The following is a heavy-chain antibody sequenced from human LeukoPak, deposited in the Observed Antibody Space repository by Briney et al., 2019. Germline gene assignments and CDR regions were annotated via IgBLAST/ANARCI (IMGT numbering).Heavy chain of an antibody. D-gene: IGHD3-10*01. Sequence: GESLKISCKGSGYSLNTFYIGWVRQTPETGLEWMGNIYPSDSETKYKPSFQGQVTISVDKAITTAYQHLSSLKASDTGMYYCARLIYYGSGRTYFFDSWGQGTLVTVSP. J-gene: IGHJ4*02. CDR1: GYSLNTFY. CDR2: IYPSDSET. V-gene: IGHV5-51*01. CDR3: ARLIYYGSGRTYFFDS.